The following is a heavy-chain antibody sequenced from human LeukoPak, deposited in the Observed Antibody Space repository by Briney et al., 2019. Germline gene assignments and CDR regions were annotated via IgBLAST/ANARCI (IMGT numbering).Heavy chain of an antibody. CDR3: ARVALTSEYCSSTSCYDLDY. D-gene: IGHD2-2*01. Sequence: PGGALRLSCAASGFTFSSYAMHWVRQAPGKGLEGGAVISYDGSNKYYADSVKGRFTISRDNSKNTLYLQMNSLRAEDTAVYYCARVALTSEYCSSTSCYDLDYWGQGTLVTVSS. J-gene: IGHJ4*02. CDR1: GFTFSSYA. V-gene: IGHV3-30-3*01. CDR2: ISYDGSNK.